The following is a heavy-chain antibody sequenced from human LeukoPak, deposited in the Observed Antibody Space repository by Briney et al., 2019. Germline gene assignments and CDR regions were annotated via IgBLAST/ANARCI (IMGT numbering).Heavy chain of an antibody. CDR1: GFTVSSNY. J-gene: IGHJ4*02. V-gene: IGHV3-66*01. D-gene: IGHD3-10*01. Sequence: GGSLRLSCAASGFTVSSNYMSWVRQAPGKGLEWVSVIYSGGSTYYADSVKGRFTISRDNPKNTLYLQMNSLRAEDTAVYYCARSAVRGVISPYYFDYWGQGTLVTVSS. CDR2: IYSGGST. CDR3: ARSAVRGVISPYYFDY.